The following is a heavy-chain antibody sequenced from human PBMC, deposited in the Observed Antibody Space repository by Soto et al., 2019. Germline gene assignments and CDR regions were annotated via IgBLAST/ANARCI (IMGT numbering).Heavy chain of an antibody. CDR2: INPNSGGT. V-gene: IGHV1-2*04. D-gene: IGHD3-10*01. CDR1: GYTFTGYY. J-gene: IGHJ6*01. CDR3: ARGGSLWFGELSAYDYGMDV. Sequence: QVQLVQSGAEVKKPGASVKVSCKASGYTFTGYYMHWVRQAPGQGLEWMGWINPNSGGTNYAQKFQGWVTMTRDTAISADYVELSSLRSDDTAVYYSARGGSLWFGELSAYDYGMDVWGRGTTFTVSS.